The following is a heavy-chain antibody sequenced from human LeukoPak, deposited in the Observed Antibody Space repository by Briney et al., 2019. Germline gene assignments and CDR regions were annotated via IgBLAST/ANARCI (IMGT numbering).Heavy chain of an antibody. Sequence: GGSLRLSCAASGFSFSSCGMHWVRHAQAKGLGWVAFIRYDGSNKYYGDFVRGRFTISRDNSKNTLYLQMNSLRAEDTAVYYCAKAGYCSTTACPDYYYMDVWGKGTTVTVSS. V-gene: IGHV3-30*02. CDR3: AKAGYCSTTACPDYYYMDV. J-gene: IGHJ6*03. CDR2: IRYDGSNK. CDR1: GFSFSSCG. D-gene: IGHD2-2*01.